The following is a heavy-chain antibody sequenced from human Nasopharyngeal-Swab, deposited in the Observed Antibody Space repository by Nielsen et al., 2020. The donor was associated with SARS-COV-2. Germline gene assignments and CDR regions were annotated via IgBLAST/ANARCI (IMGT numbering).Heavy chain of an antibody. CDR2: IYWDDDK. Sequence: SGPTLVKPTQTLTLTCTFSGFSLSTSGMCVSWIRQPPGKALEWLALIYWDDDKYYSTSLKTRLTISKDTSKNQVVLTMTNMDPVDTATYYCARIRYDILTGYYIGFDYWGQGTLVTVSS. CDR1: GFSLSTSGMC. D-gene: IGHD3-9*01. V-gene: IGHV2-70*01. J-gene: IGHJ4*02. CDR3: ARIRYDILTGYYIGFDY.